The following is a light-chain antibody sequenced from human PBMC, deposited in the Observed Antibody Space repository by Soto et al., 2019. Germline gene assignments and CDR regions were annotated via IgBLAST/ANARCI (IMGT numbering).Light chain of an antibody. J-gene: IGKJ1*01. CDR3: HQYNSYSPGT. CDR2: DAS. V-gene: IGKV1-5*01. CDR1: QSISSW. Sequence: DIPMTQSPSTLSASVGDRVTITCRASQSISSWLAWYQQKPGKAPKLLIYDASSLESGVPSRFSGSGSGTEFTLTISSLQPDDFATYYCHQYNSYSPGTFGQGTKVEIK.